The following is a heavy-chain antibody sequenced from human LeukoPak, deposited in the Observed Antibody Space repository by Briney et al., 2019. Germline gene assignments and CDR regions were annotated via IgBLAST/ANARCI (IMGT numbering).Heavy chain of an antibody. CDR1: GLTFSNSW. J-gene: IGHJ2*01. D-gene: IGHD7-27*01. V-gene: IGHV3-74*01. CDR2: MYGDMRDI. Sequence: GGSLRLSCEASGLTFSNSWMHWVRQIPGKGLVWVSRMYGDMRDISYADSVKGRFTISRDNSRNTLYLQMTSLRAEDTAVYYCARDPGDRWFFDLWGRGTLVTVSS. CDR3: ARDPGDRWFFDL.